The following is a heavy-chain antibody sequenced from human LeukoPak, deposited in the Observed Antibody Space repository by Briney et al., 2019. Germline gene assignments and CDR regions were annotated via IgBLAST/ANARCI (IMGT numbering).Heavy chain of an antibody. V-gene: IGHV3-23*01. Sequence: GGSLRISWSASGFTLSSCALGWVRQALEEGLEWGSTITTSGGSTYYADSVKGRFTISRDNAKNTLYLKMNSVRAEDKAVYYCAKDHHVSGRYDAFDIWGQGTMVTVSS. CDR2: ITTSGGST. J-gene: IGHJ3*02. D-gene: IGHD3-10*01. CDR3: AKDHHVSGRYDAFDI. CDR1: GFTLSSCA.